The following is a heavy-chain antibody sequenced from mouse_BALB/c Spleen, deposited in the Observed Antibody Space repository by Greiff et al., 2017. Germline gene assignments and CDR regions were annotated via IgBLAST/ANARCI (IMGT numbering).Heavy chain of an antibody. CDR2: IDPYNGGT. D-gene: IGHD1-1*01. J-gene: IGHJ3*01. CDR1: GYSFTDYN. Sequence: VQLKESGPELVKPGASVKVSCKASGYSFTDYNMYWVKQSHGKSLEWIGYIDPYNGGTSYNQKFKGKATLTVDKSSSTAFMHLNSLTSEDSAVYYCARSDYYGSSPGWFAYWGQGTLVTVSA. V-gene: IGHV1S135*01. CDR3: ARSDYYGSSPGWFAY.